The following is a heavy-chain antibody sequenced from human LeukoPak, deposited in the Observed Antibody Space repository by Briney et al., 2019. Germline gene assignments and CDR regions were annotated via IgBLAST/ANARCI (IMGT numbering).Heavy chain of an antibody. J-gene: IGHJ4*02. CDR1: GFTFSSYG. CDR2: ISYDGSNK. V-gene: IGHV3-30*18. D-gene: IGHD6-13*01. Sequence: PGGSLRLSCAASGFTFSSYGMHWVRQAPGKGLEWVAVISYDGSNKYYADSVKGRFTISRDNPKNTLYLQMNSLRAEDTAVYYCAKAVYSSSKTRGDFDYWGQGTLVTVSS. CDR3: AKAVYSSSKTRGDFDY.